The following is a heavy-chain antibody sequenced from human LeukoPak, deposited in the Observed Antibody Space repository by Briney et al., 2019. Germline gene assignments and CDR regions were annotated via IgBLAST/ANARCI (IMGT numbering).Heavy chain of an antibody. J-gene: IGHJ5*02. D-gene: IGHD2-2*02. CDR2: ISPTSGGT. CDR1: GYTFTDHY. CDR3: VRDLGGYCSGTSCYNSLGWFDP. V-gene: IGHV1-2*02. Sequence: GASVKVSCKASGYTFTDHYMHWVRQAPGQGLEWMGWISPTSGGTNYAQKFQGRVTMNRNTSISTAYMELSRLTSDDTAVYYCVRDLGGYCSGTSCYNSLGWFDPWGQGTQVTVSS.